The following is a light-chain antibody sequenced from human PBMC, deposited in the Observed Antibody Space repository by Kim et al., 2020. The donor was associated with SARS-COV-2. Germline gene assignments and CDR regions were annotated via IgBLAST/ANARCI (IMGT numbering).Light chain of an antibody. CDR1: QSVSSW. J-gene: IGKJ2*01. V-gene: IGKV1-5*03. CDR2: KAS. Sequence: DIQMTQSPSTLSASVGDRVTITCRASQSVSSWLAWYQQKPGKAPKLLIYKASTLEGGVPSRFSGRGSGTEFTLTINSLHPDDFATYSCQQYDSHPYTFGQETKLEI. CDR3: QQYDSHPYT.